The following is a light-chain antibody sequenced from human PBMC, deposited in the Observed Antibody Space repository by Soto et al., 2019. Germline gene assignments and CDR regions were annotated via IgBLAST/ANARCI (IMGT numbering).Light chain of an antibody. J-gene: IGKJ4*01. V-gene: IGKV1-27*01. CDR1: QGIGIY. Sequence: DIQMTQSPSSLSASLGDRVTITCRASQGIGIYLAWFQQRPGKVPKLLIYAASTLQSGVPSRFSGSGSGTDFTLTISSLQPEDVAAYYCQKYNTDPLTFGGGTRVEIK. CDR2: AAS. CDR3: QKYNTDPLT.